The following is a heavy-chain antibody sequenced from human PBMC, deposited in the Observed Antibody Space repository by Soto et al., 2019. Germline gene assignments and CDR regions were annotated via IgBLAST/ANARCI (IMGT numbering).Heavy chain of an antibody. V-gene: IGHV1-3*01. D-gene: IGHD3-3*01. CDR2: INAGNGNT. J-gene: IGHJ6*02. CDR3: AREGSGLPLYGMDV. CDR1: GYTFTSYA. Sequence: RASVKVSCKASGYTFTSYAMHWVRQAPGQRLEWMGWINAGNGNTKYSQKFQGRVTITRDTSASTAYMELSSLRSEGTAVYYCAREGSGLPLYGMDVWGQGTTVTVSS.